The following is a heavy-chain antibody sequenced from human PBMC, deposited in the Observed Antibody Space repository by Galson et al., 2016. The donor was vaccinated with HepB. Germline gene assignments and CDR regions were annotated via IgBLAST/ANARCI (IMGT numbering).Heavy chain of an antibody. V-gene: IGHV4-31*03. CDR3: ARDEGRGLGDYVDS. Sequence: TLSLTCTVSGGSITSDDFHWSWIRQHPGKGLEWVGYVPYSGRTYYNPSLYYNPSLKSRVSISTDTSLSQFSLRLTSVTAADTAVSYCARDEGRGLGDYVDSWGQGALVIVSS. J-gene: IGHJ5*01. CDR1: GGSITSDDFH. D-gene: IGHD4-17*01. CDR2: VPYSGRTYYNPSL.